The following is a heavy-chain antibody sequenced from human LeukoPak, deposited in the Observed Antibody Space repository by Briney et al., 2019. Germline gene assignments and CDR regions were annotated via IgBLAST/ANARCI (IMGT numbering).Heavy chain of an antibody. D-gene: IGHD3-10*01. J-gene: IGHJ6*02. CDR2: IYYSGST. Sequence: SETLSLTCTVSGGSIGSGDYYWSWIRQPPGKGLEWIGYIYYSGSTYYHPSLKSRVTISIDTSKNQFSLRLTSVTAADTAVYYCARDRWFPSPYGMDVWGQGTTVTVSS. CDR3: ARDRWFPSPYGMDV. CDR1: GGSIGSGDYY. V-gene: IGHV4-30-4*02.